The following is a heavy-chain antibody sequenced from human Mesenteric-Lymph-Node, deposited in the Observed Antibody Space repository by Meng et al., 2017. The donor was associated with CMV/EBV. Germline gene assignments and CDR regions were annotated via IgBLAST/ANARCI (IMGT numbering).Heavy chain of an antibody. CDR1: GGSISSGGYY. V-gene: IGHV4-31*03. CDR3: ASRDSSGYYGMDV. D-gene: IGHD3-22*01. J-gene: IGHJ6*02. Sequence: LRLSCTVSGGSISSGGYYWSWIRQHPGKGLEWIGYIYYSGSTYYNPSLKSRVTISVDTSKNQFSLKLSSVTAADTAVYYCASRDSSGYYGMDVWGQGTTVTVSS. CDR2: IYYSGST.